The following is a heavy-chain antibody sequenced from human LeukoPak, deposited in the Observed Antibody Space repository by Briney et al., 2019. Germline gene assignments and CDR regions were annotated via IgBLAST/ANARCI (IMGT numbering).Heavy chain of an antibody. CDR2: INPSGGST. CDR1: GYTFTGYY. Sequence: ASVKVSCKASGYTFTGYYMHWVRQAPGQGLEWMGIINPSGGSTSYAQKFQGRVTMTRDTSTSTVYMELSSLRSEDTAVYYCARAEFLTTVTTGWFDPWGQGTRVTVSS. J-gene: IGHJ5*02. CDR3: ARAEFLTTVTTGWFDP. D-gene: IGHD4-17*01. V-gene: IGHV1-46*01.